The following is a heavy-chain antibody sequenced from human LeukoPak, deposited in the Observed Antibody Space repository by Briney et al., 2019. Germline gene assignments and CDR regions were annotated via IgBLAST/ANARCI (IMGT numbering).Heavy chain of an antibody. CDR3: VRHDGRGGATMGALDS. J-gene: IGHJ4*02. D-gene: IGHD5-12*01. Sequence: PGGSLRLSCAASGFTVSSNYMSWVRQAPGKGLEWIGSIYYGRTTYYNPSLNSRVTISVVTSKNQFSLQLNSVTAADTAVYYCVRHDGRGGATMGALDSWGQGSLVTVSS. CDR2: IYYGRTT. V-gene: IGHV4-39*01. CDR1: GFTVSSNY.